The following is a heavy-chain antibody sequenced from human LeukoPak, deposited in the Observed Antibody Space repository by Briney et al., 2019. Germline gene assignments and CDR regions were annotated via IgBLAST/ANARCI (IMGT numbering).Heavy chain of an antibody. CDR2: IYYRSQWYG. V-gene: IGHV6-1*01. J-gene: IGHJ4*02. CDR1: GDSVSRNDAG. Sequence: SQTLSLTCAISGDSVSRNDAGWNWIRQSPWRGLEWLGRIYYRSQWYGDDAPSVKGRITINPDTAKNQFSLKLSSVTAADTAVYYCARDHRSIAVAGRIDYWGQGTLVTVSS. CDR3: ARDHRSIAVAGRIDY. D-gene: IGHD6-19*01.